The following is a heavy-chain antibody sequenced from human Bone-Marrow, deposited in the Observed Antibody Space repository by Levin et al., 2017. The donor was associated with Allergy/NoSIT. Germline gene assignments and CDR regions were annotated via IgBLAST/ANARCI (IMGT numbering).Heavy chain of an antibody. CDR2: IYSGGGT. Sequence: ESLKISCAASGFTVSNNYMSWVRQAPGKGLEWVSLIYSGGGTHYADSVKGRFTISRDNSKNTLSLQMNSLRPDDTAVYYCAGGPSRGYWGQGTLVTVSS. V-gene: IGHV3-66*02. J-gene: IGHJ4*02. CDR3: AGGPSRGY. D-gene: IGHD3-16*01. CDR1: GFTVSNNY.